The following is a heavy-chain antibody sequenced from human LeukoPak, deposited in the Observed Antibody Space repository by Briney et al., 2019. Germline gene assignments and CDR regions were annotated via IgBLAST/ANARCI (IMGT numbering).Heavy chain of an antibody. D-gene: IGHD1-14*01. J-gene: IGHJ4*02. CDR3: ARDPGNPPLYYFDY. V-gene: IGHV1-2*02. CDR1: GYTFTGYY. CDR2: INPNSGGT. Sequence: ASVKVSCKASGYTFTGYYMHWVRRAPGQGLEWMGWINPNSGGTNYAQKFQGRVTMTRDTSISTAYMELSRLRSDDTAVYYCARDPGNPPLYYFDYWGQGTLVTVSS.